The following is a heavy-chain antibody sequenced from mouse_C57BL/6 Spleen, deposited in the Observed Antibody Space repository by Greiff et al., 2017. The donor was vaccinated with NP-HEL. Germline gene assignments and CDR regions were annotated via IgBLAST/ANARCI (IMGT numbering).Heavy chain of an antibody. CDR3: ARSGGTLNYYAMYY. J-gene: IGHJ4*01. D-gene: IGHD3-1*01. CDR1: GYTFTSYW. V-gene: IGHV1-53*01. CDR2: INPSNGGT. Sequence: QVQLQQPGTELVKPGASVKLSCKASGYTFTSYWMHWVKQRPGQGLEWIGNINPSNGGTNYNEKFKSKATLTVDKSSSKAYMKLSSLTSEDAAVYYCARSGGTLNYYAMYYWGQGTSVTVSS.